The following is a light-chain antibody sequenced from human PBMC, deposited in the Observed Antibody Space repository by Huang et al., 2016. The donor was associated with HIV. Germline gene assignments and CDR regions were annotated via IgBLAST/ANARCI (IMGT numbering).Light chain of an antibody. J-gene: IGKJ1*01. V-gene: IGKV1-NL1*01. CDR3: QQYQSIPWT. CDR1: QGIGSS. CDR2: ATS. Sequence: DIQMTQSPSSLSASVGDRVTITCRASQGIGSSLAWYQQKPEKPPRLLLYATSRLESGVPSRFSGSGSGTHYTLTITTRQPEDIASYYWQQYQSIPWTFGQGTKVEIK.